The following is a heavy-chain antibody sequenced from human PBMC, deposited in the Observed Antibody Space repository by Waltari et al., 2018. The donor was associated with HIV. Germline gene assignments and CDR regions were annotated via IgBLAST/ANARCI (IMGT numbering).Heavy chain of an antibody. V-gene: IGHV3-30-3*01. J-gene: IGHJ3*02. CDR1: EYTFTNYP. D-gene: IGHD2-8*02. Sequence: LLGPGGGVVQPGGCLRLPGLAPEYTFTNYPPHRSGQAPGRGLDWLSHISHDESNKNYADSVKGRFTIARDNSKNRLYIQMSSLRTDDTAVYYCARDLKSVTVTGDEWVFDIWGQGTMVTVSS. CDR2: ISHDESNK. CDR3: ARDLKSVTVTGDEWVFDI.